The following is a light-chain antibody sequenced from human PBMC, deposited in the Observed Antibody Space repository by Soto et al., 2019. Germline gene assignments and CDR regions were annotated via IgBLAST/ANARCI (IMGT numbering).Light chain of an antibody. V-gene: IGKV1-39*01. CDR3: QQSYSSLPT. J-gene: IGKJ3*01. CDR2: FAS. Sequence: DIQMTQSPSSLSASVGDRVTITCRASQNIYSYLNWYQQKPGKAPKLLIYFASSLQSGVPSRFSGSGSGTDFTLTITSLHPEDFATYYCQQSYSSLPTFGPGTKVDIK. CDR1: QNIYSY.